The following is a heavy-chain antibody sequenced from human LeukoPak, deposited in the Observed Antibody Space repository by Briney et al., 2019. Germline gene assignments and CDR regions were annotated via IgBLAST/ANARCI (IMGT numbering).Heavy chain of an antibody. J-gene: IGHJ4*02. CDR2: INAGNGNT. D-gene: IGHD6-6*01. Sequence: ASVKVSCKASGYTFTSYAMHWVRQAPGQRLEWMGWINAGNGNTKYSQKFQGRVTITRDTSASTAYMELSCLRSEDTAVYYCARASSRYSSSLGYWGQGTLVTVSS. V-gene: IGHV1-3*01. CDR1: GYTFTSYA. CDR3: ARASSRYSSSLGY.